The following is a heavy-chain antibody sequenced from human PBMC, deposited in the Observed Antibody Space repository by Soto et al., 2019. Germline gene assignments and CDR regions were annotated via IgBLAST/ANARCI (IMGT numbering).Heavy chain of an antibody. CDR1: SDSISSYY. D-gene: IGHD6-19*01. V-gene: IGHV4-59*12. Sequence: PSETLSLTCTVSSDSISSYYWSWIRQPPGKRLEWIGYISYSGSTDYNPSLKSRVTISGDTSKNQFSLTLSSVTAADTAVYYCARGGSGWQALNWFDPWRQGTLVTVSS. J-gene: IGHJ5*02. CDR2: ISYSGST. CDR3: ARGGSGWQALNWFDP.